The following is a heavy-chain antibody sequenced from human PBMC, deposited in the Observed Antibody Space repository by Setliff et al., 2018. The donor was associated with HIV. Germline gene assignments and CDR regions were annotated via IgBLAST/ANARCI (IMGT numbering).Heavy chain of an antibody. V-gene: IGHV3-7*01. CDR1: GLIFSSYW. Sequence: PGGSLRLSCAASGLIFSSYWMSWVRQAPGKGLEWVANIKQDGSEKYYPDSVKGRFTTSRDNARNSLYLEMNSLRAEDTAVYYCARVEPGGSQAFDIWGQGTMVTVSS. J-gene: IGHJ3*02. CDR3: ARVEPGGSQAFDI. D-gene: IGHD3-10*01. CDR2: IKQDGSEK.